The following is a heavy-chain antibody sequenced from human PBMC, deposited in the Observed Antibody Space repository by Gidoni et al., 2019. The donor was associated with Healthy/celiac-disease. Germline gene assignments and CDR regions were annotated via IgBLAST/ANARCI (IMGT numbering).Heavy chain of an antibody. Sequence: QVQLVESGGGVVQPGRSLRLSCAASGFTFSSYAIHWVRQAPGKGLEWVAVIAYDGSNKYYADSVKGRFTISRDNSKNTLYLQMNSRRAEDTAVYYCARDTYYDILTGYYIQFLFDYWGQGTLVTVSS. CDR1: GFTFSSYA. D-gene: IGHD3-9*01. CDR3: ARDTYYDILTGYYIQFLFDY. V-gene: IGHV3-30-3*01. J-gene: IGHJ4*02. CDR2: IAYDGSNK.